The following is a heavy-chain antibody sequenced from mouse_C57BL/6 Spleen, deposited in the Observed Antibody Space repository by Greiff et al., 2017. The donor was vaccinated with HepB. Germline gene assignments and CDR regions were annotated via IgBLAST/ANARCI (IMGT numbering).Heavy chain of an antibody. D-gene: IGHD1-1*01. V-gene: IGHV1-50*01. CDR1: GYTFTSYW. Sequence: QVQLKEPGAELVKPGASVKLSCKASGYTFTSYWMQWVKQRPGQGLEWIGEIDPSDSYTNYNQKFKGKATLTVDTSSSTAYMQLSSLTSEDSAVYYCASGYYGSAWFAYWGQGTLVTVSA. CDR3: ASGYYGSAWFAY. CDR2: IDPSDSYT. J-gene: IGHJ3*01.